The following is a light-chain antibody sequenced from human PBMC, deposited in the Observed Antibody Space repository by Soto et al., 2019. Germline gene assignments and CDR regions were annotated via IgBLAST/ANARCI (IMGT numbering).Light chain of an antibody. CDR2: DVA. CDR1: SADVGAYNY. J-gene: IGLJ2*01. V-gene: IGLV2-14*01. CDR3: SSFTTTSTLI. Sequence: QSALTQPASVSGSPGQSITISCTGTSADVGAYNYVSWFQQHPGKAPKIMLYDVANRPSGVSDRFSGSKSGNTASLTISGLQADDEADYYCSSFTTTSTLIFGGGTKVTVL.